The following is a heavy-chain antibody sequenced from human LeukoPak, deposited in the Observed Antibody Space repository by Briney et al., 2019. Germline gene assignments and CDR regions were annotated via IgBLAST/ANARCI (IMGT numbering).Heavy chain of an antibody. D-gene: IGHD3-22*01. Sequence: GGSLRLSCAASGFTFSDYYMSWIRQAPGKGLEWVSYISSSGSTIYYADSVKGRFTISRDNAKNSLYLQMNSLRAEDTAVYYCARAVTYYYDSSGLDWGQGTLVTVSS. CDR3: ARAVTYYYDSSGLD. CDR2: ISSSGSTI. V-gene: IGHV3-11*01. CDR1: GFTFSDYY. J-gene: IGHJ4*02.